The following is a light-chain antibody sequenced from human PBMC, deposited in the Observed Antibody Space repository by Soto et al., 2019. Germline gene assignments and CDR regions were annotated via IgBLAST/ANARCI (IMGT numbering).Light chain of an antibody. Sequence: EIVMTQSPATLSVSPGERATLSCRASQSVSSDLAWYQQKPGQAPRLLIYGASTRATGIPARFSGSGSGTDFTLTISRLEPEDFAVYYCQQYRRSGTLGQGTKV. V-gene: IGKV3-15*01. CDR1: QSVSSD. J-gene: IGKJ1*01. CDR3: QQYRRSGT. CDR2: GAS.